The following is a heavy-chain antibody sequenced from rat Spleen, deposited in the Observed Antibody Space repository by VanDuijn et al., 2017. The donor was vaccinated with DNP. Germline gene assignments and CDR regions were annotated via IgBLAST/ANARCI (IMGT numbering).Heavy chain of an antibody. CDR1: DYSITSNY. Sequence: EVQLQESGPGLVKPSQSLSLICSVTDYSITSNYWGWIRKFPGNKMEWIGHISYSGRTTYNPSLKSRISITRDTSKNQFFLQLNSVSTEDTATYYCARWKIGPHYFDYWGQGGMVTVSS. V-gene: IGHV3-1*01. CDR2: ISYSGRT. CDR3: ARWKIGPHYFDY. D-gene: IGHD1-5*01. J-gene: IGHJ2*01.